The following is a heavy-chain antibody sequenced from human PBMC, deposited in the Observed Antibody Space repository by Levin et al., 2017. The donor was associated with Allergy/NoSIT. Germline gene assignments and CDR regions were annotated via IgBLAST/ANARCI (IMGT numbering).Heavy chain of an antibody. CDR1: GFTFSSYS. Sequence: LSLTCAASGFTFSSYSMNWVRQAPGKGLEWVSSISSSSSYIYYADSVKGRFTISRDNAKNSLYLQMNSLRAEDTAVYYCCVGVVVVAAYDYWGQGTLVTVSS. D-gene: IGHD2-15*01. CDR3: CVGVVVVAAYDY. V-gene: IGHV3-21*01. J-gene: IGHJ4*02. CDR2: ISSSSSYI.